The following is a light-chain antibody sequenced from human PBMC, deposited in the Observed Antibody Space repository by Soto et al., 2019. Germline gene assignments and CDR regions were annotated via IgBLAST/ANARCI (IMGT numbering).Light chain of an antibody. V-gene: IGLV2-23*01. CDR3: CSYAGSSTVV. CDR2: EGS. CDR1: SSDVGSYNL. Sequence: QSALTQPASVSGSPGQSITISCTGTSSDVGSYNLVSWYQQHPGKAPKLMIYEGSKRPSGVSNRFSVSKSGNTASLTNSGVQAEDEADYYCCSYAGSSTVVVGGGTKLTVL. J-gene: IGLJ2*01.